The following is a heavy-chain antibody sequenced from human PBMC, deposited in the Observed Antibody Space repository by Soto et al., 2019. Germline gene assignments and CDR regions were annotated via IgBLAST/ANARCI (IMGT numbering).Heavy chain of an antibody. CDR2: ISPSGDGP. CDR3: ASMDYSYYYGMDV. CDR1: GHTFTNYY. V-gene: IGHV1-46*01. J-gene: IGHJ6*02. D-gene: IGHD3-10*01. Sequence: ASVKVSCKASGHTFTNYYMHWLRQSPGQGLEWMGVISPSGDGPTFAQKFQGRVTMTRDTSTSTVYMELSSLRFEDTAVYYCASMDYSYYYGMDVWGQGIMVTVSS.